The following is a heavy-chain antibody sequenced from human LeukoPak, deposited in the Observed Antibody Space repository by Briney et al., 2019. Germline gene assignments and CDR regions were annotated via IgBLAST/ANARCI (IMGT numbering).Heavy chain of an antibody. J-gene: IGHJ4*02. CDR2: ISGSGGST. CDR3: ARDPRTVRI. CDR1: GFTFSSYA. V-gene: IGHV3-23*01. D-gene: IGHD1-1*01. Sequence: GGSLRLSCAASGFTFSSYAMSWVRQAPGKGLEWVSAISGSGGSTYYADSVRGRFTISRDNAKNSLYLQMNSLRVEDTAVYYCARDPRTVRIWGQGTLVTVSS.